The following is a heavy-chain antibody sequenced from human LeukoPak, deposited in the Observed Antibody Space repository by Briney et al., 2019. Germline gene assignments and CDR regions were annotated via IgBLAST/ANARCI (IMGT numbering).Heavy chain of an antibody. Sequence: GGSLRLSCAASGFTFSRYAMHWVRQAPGKGLEWVAVISYDENNENYADSVKGRFTISRDNSKNMLYLQMNSLRVEDTAVYYCARAYAGSYSGGDYWGQGTLVTVSS. D-gene: IGHD1-26*01. CDR1: GFTFSRYA. J-gene: IGHJ4*02. CDR2: ISYDENNE. CDR3: ARAYAGSYSGGDY. V-gene: IGHV3-30-3*01.